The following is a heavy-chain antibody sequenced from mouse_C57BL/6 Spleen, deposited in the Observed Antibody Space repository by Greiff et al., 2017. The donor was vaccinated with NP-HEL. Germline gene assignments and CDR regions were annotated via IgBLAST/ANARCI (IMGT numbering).Heavy chain of an antibody. CDR1: GYTFTDYN. CDR3: VRDYYDYGHWFAY. J-gene: IGHJ3*01. D-gene: IGHD2-4*01. CDR2: INPNNGGT. Sequence: EVQLQQSGPELVKPGASVKMSCKASGYTFTDYNMHWVKQSHGKSLEWIGYINPNNGGTSYSQKFKGKATLTVNKSSSTAYMELRSLTSEDSAVYECVRDYYDYGHWFAYWGKGTLVTVAA. V-gene: IGHV1-22*01.